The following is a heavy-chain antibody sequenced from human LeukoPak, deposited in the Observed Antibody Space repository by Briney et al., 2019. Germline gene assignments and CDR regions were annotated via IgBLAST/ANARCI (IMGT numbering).Heavy chain of an antibody. V-gene: IGHV3-74*01. J-gene: IGHJ6*02. CDR3: VREKLYSSSWYYYYYGMDV. D-gene: IGHD6-13*01. CDR1: GFTFRTYW. Sequence: GGSLRLSCAASGFTFRTYWMHWVGQAPGKGLVWVARINSDGSSTSYADSVKGRFTISRDNAKNTLYLQMNSLRAEDTAVYYCVREKLYSSSWYYYYYGMDVWGQGTTVTVSS. CDR2: INSDGSST.